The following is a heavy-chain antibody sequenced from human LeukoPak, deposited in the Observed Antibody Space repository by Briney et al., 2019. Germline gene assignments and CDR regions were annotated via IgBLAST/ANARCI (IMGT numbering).Heavy chain of an antibody. V-gene: IGHV3-30*18. D-gene: IGHD1-26*01. CDR1: GFTFSSYG. CDR3: AKAISGSSSVDY. CDR2: ISYDGTNE. J-gene: IGHJ4*02. Sequence: HPGRSLRLSCAAAGFTFSSYGMHWVRQAPGKGLEWVAVISYDGTNEYYADSVKGRFTISRDNSKNTLYLQMNSLATEDTAVYYCAKAISGSSSVDYWGQGTLVTVSS.